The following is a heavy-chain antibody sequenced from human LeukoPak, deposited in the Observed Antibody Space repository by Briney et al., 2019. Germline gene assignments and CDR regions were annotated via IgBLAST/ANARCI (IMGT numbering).Heavy chain of an antibody. Sequence: PGGSLRLSCAASGFSFNYYGMHWVRQAPGKGLEWVAVISYDGSNKYYADSVKGRFTISRDNSKNTLYLQMNSLRAEDTAVFYCAKEAYRYGYFGYWGQGTLVTVSS. CDR3: AKEAYRYGYFGY. J-gene: IGHJ4*02. CDR2: ISYDGSNK. V-gene: IGHV3-30*18. D-gene: IGHD5-18*01. CDR1: GFSFNYYG.